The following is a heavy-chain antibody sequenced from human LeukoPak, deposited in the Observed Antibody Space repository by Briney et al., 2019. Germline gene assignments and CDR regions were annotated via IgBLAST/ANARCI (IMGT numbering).Heavy chain of an antibody. Sequence: ASVKASCKASGYTFTSYDINWVRQATGQGLEWMGWMNPNSGNTGHAQKSQGRVNMTRNTSISTAYMELSSLRSDDAAVYYCARTYYYDSSGYYFDYYYMDVWGKGTTVTVPS. CDR3: ARTYYYDSSGYYFDYYYMDV. J-gene: IGHJ6*03. D-gene: IGHD3-22*01. CDR2: MNPNSGNT. CDR1: GYTFTSYD. V-gene: IGHV1-8*01.